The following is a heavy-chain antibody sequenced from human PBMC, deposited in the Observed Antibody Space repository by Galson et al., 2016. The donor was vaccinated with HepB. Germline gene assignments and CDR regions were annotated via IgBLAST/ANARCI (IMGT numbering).Heavy chain of an antibody. CDR1: GFTFSSFW. D-gene: IGHD3-10*01. Sequence: SLRLSCAASGFTFSSFWMSWVRQAPGKGLEWVANIHQDGGQRYYGDSVKGRFTVSRDNAKNSLYLHMNSLRVDDTAVYYCARQGDGEGVGVDYWGQGTLVTVSS. V-gene: IGHV3-7*02. CDR2: IHQDGGQR. CDR3: ARQGDGEGVGVDY. J-gene: IGHJ4*02.